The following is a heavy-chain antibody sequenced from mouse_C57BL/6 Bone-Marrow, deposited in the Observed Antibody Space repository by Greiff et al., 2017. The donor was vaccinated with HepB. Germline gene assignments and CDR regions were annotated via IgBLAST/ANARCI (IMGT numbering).Heavy chain of an antibody. V-gene: IGHV1-4*01. J-gene: IGHJ3*01. CDR1: GYTFTSYT. CDR2: INPSSGYT. D-gene: IGHD2-3*01. CDR3: ARLDDGYYEPSAY. Sequence: VQLKQSGAELARPGASVKMSCKASGYTFTSYTMHWVKQRPGQGLEWIGYINPSSGYTKYNQKFKDKATLTADKSSSTAYMQLSSLTSEDSAVYYCARLDDGYYEPSAYWGQGTRVTVSA.